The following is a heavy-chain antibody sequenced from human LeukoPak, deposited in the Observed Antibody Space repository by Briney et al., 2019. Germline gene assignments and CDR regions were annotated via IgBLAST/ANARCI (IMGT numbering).Heavy chain of an antibody. CDR1: GFTFTAFL. CDR2: ISSDGNEM. D-gene: IGHD3-22*01. V-gene: IGHV3-30-3*01. Sequence: PARSLRLSGAASGFTFTAFLIDWVRPGQGLGLEWVAIISSDGNEMFYADSVKGRFTISRDNSKNTLYLQMNSLRAEDTAVYYCVRESEYYFDHSASFDYWGQGTLVTVSS. J-gene: IGHJ4*02. CDR3: VRESEYYFDHSASFDY.